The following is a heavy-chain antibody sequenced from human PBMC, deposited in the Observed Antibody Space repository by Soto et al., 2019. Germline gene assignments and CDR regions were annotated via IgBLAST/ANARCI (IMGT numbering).Heavy chain of an antibody. V-gene: IGHV3-15*01. CDR1: GFSFSHAW. D-gene: IGHD5-18*01. CDR2: IKSRADGGAT. Sequence: EVQLVESGGGLVKPGGSLRLSCAASGFSFSHAWMNWVRQAPGKGLEWVGRIKSRADGGATDYVASVKGRFIISRDDSKNTLYVQMKSLKTEDTAVYYCITGTVGDSYGYWGQGTLVTVSS. CDR3: ITGTVGDSYGY. J-gene: IGHJ4*02.